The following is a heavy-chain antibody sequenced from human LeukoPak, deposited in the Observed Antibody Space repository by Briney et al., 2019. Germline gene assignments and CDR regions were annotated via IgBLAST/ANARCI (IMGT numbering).Heavy chain of an antibody. Sequence: EASVKVSCKASGGTFSSYAISWVRQAPGQGLEWMGGIIPMFGTANYAQKFQGRVTITADEFTSTAYMELSSLRSEDTAVYYCAKESITIFGVVTNPFDYWGQGTLVTVSS. CDR3: AKESITIFGVVTNPFDY. V-gene: IGHV1-69*13. CDR2: IIPMFGTA. J-gene: IGHJ4*02. CDR1: GGTFSSYA. D-gene: IGHD3-3*01.